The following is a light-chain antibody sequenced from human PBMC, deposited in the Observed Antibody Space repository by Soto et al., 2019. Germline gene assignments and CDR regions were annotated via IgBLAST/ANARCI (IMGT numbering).Light chain of an antibody. CDR3: HQRQYWPPIT. Sequence: LPQFPATLSLSQAPRPTLSCRASQSVGSDLAWYQQKPGQAPRLLISDASNRATGIPARFSGSGSGTDFTLTISSLEPEDLAVYYCHQRQYWPPITFGQGARLENK. V-gene: IGKV3-11*01. CDR2: DAS. J-gene: IGKJ5*01. CDR1: QSVGSD.